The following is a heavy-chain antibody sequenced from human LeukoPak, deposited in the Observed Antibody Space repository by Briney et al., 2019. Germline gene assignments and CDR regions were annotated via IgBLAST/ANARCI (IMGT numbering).Heavy chain of an antibody. J-gene: IGHJ4*02. CDR3: ARCRGYSYGYADY. CDR1: GFTLSSYS. Sequence: GGSLRLSCAASGFTLSSYSMNWVRQAPGEGLEWVSLISSSSSSRDYADSVKCRCTISRANAKNTLYLQMNSLRAEDAAVYYCARCRGYSYGYADYWGQGTLVTVSA. V-gene: IGHV3-48*01. D-gene: IGHD5-18*01. CDR2: ISSSSSSR.